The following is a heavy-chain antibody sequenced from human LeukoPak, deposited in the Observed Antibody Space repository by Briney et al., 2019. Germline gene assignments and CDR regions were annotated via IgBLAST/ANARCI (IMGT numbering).Heavy chain of an antibody. D-gene: IGHD3-16*01. V-gene: IGHV3-7*01. J-gene: IGHJ6*04. CDR3: ARRFAAQLAFVDV. CDR2: IKQDGSEK. Sequence: GGSLRLSCAASGFTFSSYWMSWVRQAPGKGLEWVANIKQDGSEKYYVDSVKGRFTISRDNSKNTLYLQMGSLTAEDMAVYYCARRFAAQLAFVDVWGKGTTVTISS. CDR1: GFTFSSYW.